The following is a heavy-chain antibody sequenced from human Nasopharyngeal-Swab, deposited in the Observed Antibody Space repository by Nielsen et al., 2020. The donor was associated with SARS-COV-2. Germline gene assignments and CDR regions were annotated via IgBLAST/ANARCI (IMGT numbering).Heavy chain of an antibody. CDR3: AKERTIFGVVIPSYDY. Sequence: GGSLRLSCAASGFTFSTYAMSWVRQAPGKGLEWVSAISGSGGYTFYADSVKGRFTISRDNSKNTLYLQMNSLRAEDTAVYYCAKERTIFGVVIPSYDYWGQGTLVTVSS. J-gene: IGHJ4*02. CDR2: ISGSGGYT. CDR1: GFTFSTYA. V-gene: IGHV3-23*01. D-gene: IGHD3-3*01.